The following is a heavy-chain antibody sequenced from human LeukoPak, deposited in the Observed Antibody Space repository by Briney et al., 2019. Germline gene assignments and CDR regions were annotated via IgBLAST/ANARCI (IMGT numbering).Heavy chain of an antibody. CDR3: ARHPTSSSWHSLNWFDP. CDR2: IYPGDSDT. D-gene: IGHD6-13*01. CDR1: GSRFTSYW. V-gene: IGHV5-51*01. Sequence: GGPLQISCKGSGSRFTSYWIGGVRQMPGKGLEWMGIIYPGDSDTRYSPSFQGQVTFSANKSISTAYLQWSSLKASDTAMYYCARHPTSSSWHSLNWFDPWGQGTLVTVSS. J-gene: IGHJ5*02.